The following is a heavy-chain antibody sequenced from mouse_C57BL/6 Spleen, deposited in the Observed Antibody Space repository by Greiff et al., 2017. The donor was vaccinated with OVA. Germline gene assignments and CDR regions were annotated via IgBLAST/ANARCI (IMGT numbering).Heavy chain of an antibody. CDR2: ISYDGSN. D-gene: IGHD1-1*01. Sequence: EVKLVESGPGLVKPSQSLSLTCSVTGYSITSGYYWNWIRQFPGNKLEWMGYISYDGSNNYNPSLKNRISITRDTSKNQFFLKLNSVTTEDTATYYCARDGITTAVDYWGQGTTLTVSS. V-gene: IGHV3-6*01. J-gene: IGHJ2*01. CDR1: GYSITSGYY. CDR3: ARDGITTAVDY.